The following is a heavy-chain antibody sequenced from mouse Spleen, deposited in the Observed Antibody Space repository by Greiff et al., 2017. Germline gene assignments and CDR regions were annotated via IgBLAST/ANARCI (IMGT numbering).Heavy chain of an antibody. CDR3: AREGLGYYYDGSYVKFAY. CDR2: IYPGSGST. CDR1: GYTFTSYW. J-gene: IGHJ3*01. Sequence: QVHVKQSGAELAKPGASVKMSCKASGYTFTSYWITWVKQRPGQGLEWIGDIYPGSGSTNYNEKFKSKATLTVDTSSSTAYMQLSSLTSEDSAVYYCAREGLGYYYDGSYVKFAYWGQGTLVTVSA. D-gene: IGHD1-1*01. V-gene: IGHV1-55*01.